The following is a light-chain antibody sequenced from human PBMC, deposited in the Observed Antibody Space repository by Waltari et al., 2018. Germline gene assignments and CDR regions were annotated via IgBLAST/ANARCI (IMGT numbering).Light chain of an antibody. CDR3: HSRDASGVAGS. J-gene: IGLJ2*01. CDR2: DKN. CDR1: SLRSYY. V-gene: IGLV3-19*01. Sequence: SSELTQDPAVSVAMGQTVRITCQGASLRSYYASWYQQRPGQAPILFIYDKNNRPSGVPDRFSGSSSHNTGSLTITGAQAEDEASYYCHSRDASGVAGSFGGGTKLTVL.